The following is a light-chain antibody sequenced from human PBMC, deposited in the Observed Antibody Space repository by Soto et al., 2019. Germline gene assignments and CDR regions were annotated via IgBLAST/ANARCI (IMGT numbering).Light chain of an antibody. Sequence: EIVLTQSPATLSLSPGDRVTLSCKASQSVSSSYLAWYQQKPGQAPRLLIYGASSRPTGIPDRFSGSGSGTDFTLTISRLEPEDFAVYYCQQYGSSSIFGQGTQLEIK. CDR2: GAS. CDR3: QQYGSSSI. CDR1: QSVSSSY. J-gene: IGKJ5*01. V-gene: IGKV3-20*01.